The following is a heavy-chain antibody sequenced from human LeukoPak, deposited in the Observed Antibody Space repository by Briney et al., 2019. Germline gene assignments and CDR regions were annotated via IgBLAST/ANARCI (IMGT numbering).Heavy chain of an antibody. V-gene: IGHV5-51*01. CDR3: ARHQGPTKSYYYYGMDV. CDR1: GYTFSSYW. CDR2: IYPGDSDT. D-gene: IGHD5-12*01. Sequence: GESLKISCKGSGYTFSSYWIAWVRHMPGKGLEWMGIIYPGDSDTRYSPSFQGQVTISVEKSISTAYLQWNSLKASDTAMYYCARHQGPTKSYYYYGMDVWGQGTTVTVSS. J-gene: IGHJ6*02.